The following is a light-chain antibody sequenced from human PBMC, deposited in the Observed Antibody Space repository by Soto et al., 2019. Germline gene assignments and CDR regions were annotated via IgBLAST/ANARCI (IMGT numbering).Light chain of an antibody. CDR1: QTVRNNY. CDR2: GAS. Sequence: EFVLTQSPGTLSLSPGERATLSCRASQTVRNNYLAWYQQKPGQAPRLLIYGASSRAAGIPDRFSGSGSGTDFTLTISRLEPEDLAVYYCQQYGSSPETFGQGTKVDIK. CDR3: QQYGSSPET. J-gene: IGKJ1*01. V-gene: IGKV3-20*01.